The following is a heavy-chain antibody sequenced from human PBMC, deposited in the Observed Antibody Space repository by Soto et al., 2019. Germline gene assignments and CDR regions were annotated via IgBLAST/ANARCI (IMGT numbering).Heavy chain of an antibody. CDR2: INPSGGGT. V-gene: IGHV1-46*01. Sequence: ASVKVSCKASGYTFTNYYMHWVRQAPGQGLEWMGIINPSGGGTSYAQKFQGRVTMTSDTSTSTVYMGLSSLRSDDTAVYYCARDLKYSSGWPETWFDPWGQGTLVTASS. J-gene: IGHJ5*02. CDR1: GYTFTNYY. CDR3: ARDLKYSSGWPETWFDP. D-gene: IGHD6-19*01.